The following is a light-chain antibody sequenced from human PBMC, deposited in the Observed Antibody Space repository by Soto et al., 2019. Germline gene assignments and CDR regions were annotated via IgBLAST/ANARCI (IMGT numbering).Light chain of an antibody. V-gene: IGLV2-14*03. CDR2: DVS. J-gene: IGLJ1*01. CDR1: SSDVGGYNY. CDR3: SSYTSGGNYV. Sequence: QSVLTHPASVSGTPGQSISISCTATSSDVGGYNYVSWYQHHPGKAPKLMIYDVSNRPSGVSDRFSGSKSGNTASLTISGLQAEDEADYYCSSYTSGGNYVFGTGTKVTVL.